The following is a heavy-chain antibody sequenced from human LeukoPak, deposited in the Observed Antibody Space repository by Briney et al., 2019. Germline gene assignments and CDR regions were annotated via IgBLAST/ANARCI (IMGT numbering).Heavy chain of an antibody. J-gene: IGHJ3*02. CDR1: GYTFTSYG. V-gene: IGHV1-18*01. D-gene: IGHD1-26*01. Sequence: GASVKVSCKASGYTFTSYGISWVRQAPGQGLEWRGWISAYNGNTNYAQKLQGRVTMTTDTSTSTAYMELRSLRSDDTAVYYCARDQWEPNINDAFDIWGQGTMVTVSS. CDR2: ISAYNGNT. CDR3: ARDQWEPNINDAFDI.